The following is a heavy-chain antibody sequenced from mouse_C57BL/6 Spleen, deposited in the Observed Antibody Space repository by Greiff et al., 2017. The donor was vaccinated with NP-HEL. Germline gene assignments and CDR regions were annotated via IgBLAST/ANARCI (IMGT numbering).Heavy chain of an antibody. J-gene: IGHJ2*01. V-gene: IGHV1-69*01. CDR2: IDPSDSYT. CDR3: ARKDYYGSSIDY. D-gene: IGHD1-1*01. CDR1: GYTFTSYW. Sequence: QVQLQQSGAELVMPGASVKLSCKASGYTFTSYWMHWVKQRPGQGLEWIGEIDPSDSYTNYNQKFKGKSTLTVDKSSSTAYMQLSSLTSEDSAVYYCARKDYYGSSIDYWGQGTTLTVSS.